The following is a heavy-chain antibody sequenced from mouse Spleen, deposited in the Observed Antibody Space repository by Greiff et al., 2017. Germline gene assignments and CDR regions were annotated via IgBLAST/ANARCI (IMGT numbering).Heavy chain of an antibody. J-gene: IGHJ2*01. V-gene: IGHV3-6*01. CDR2: ISYDGSN. CDR3: ARAEPDHVTGLGY. Sequence: EVKLMESGPGLVKPSQSLSLTCSVTGYSITSGYYWNWIRQFPGNKLEWMGYISYDGSNNYNPSLKNRISITRDTSKNQFFLKLNSVTTEDTATYYCARAEPDHVTGLGYWGQGTTLTVSS. CDR1: GYSITSGYY.